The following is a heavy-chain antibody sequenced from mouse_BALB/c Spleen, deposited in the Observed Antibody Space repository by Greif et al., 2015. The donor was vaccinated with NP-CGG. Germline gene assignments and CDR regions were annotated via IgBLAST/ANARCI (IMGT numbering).Heavy chain of an antibody. J-gene: IGHJ3*01. CDR2: ISSGGST. V-gene: IGHV5-6-5*01. Sequence: EVQGVESGGGLVKPGGSLKLSCAASGFTFSSYAMSWVRQTPEKRLEWVASISSGGSTYYPDSVKGRFTISRDNARNILYLQMSSLRSEDTAMYYCAKEPFITTVVAGRIFAYWGQGTLVTVSA. CDR1: GFTFSSYA. D-gene: IGHD1-1*01. CDR3: AKEPFITTVVAGRIFAY.